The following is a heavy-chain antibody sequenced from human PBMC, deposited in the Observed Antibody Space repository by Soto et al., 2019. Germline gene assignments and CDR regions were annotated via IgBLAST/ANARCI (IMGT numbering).Heavy chain of an antibody. V-gene: IGHV3-33*01. CDR1: GFDFNTYG. Sequence: QAQLVESGGGVVLPGRSPRLSCVASGFDFNTYGMHWVRQAPGKGLEWVALIWYDGSNKEYGDSVKGRFTVSRDNSRNTVYLQMNGVRAEDTAVYYCARHFYPSGGDHGLDVWGQGTTVTVSS. CDR3: ARHFYPSGGDHGLDV. J-gene: IGHJ6*02. CDR2: IWYDGSNK. D-gene: IGHD6-19*01.